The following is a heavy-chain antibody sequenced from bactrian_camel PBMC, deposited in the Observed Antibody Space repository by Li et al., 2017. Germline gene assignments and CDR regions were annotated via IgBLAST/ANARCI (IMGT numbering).Heavy chain of an antibody. D-gene: IGHD5*01. V-gene: IGHV3S40*01. J-gene: IGHJ4*01. CDR3: AASSKVRIGCGIVPSLYDI. Sequence: DVQLVESGGGLVQPGGSLRLSCAASGFTTSDYFMSWVRQAPGKGLEWVSDIGSGGDSTSYADSVKGRFTISRDNANNTVYLQLNSLKTEDMAMYYCAASSKVRIGCGIVPSLYDIWGQGTQVTVS. CDR1: GFTTSDYF. CDR2: IGSGGDST.